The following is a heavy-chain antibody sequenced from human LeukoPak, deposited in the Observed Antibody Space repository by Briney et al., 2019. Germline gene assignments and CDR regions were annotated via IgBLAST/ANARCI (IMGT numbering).Heavy chain of an antibody. CDR3: TRDLTGNAFDI. CDR1: GFTFSSYG. V-gene: IGHV3-21*01. Sequence: GGSLRLSCAASGFTFSSYGMHWVRQAPGKALEWVSSISSTSSYIYYADSVKGRFTISRDNAKNSLYLQMNSLRAEDTAVYYCTRDLTGNAFDIWGQGTMVTVSS. CDR2: ISSTSSYI. J-gene: IGHJ3*02. D-gene: IGHD7-27*01.